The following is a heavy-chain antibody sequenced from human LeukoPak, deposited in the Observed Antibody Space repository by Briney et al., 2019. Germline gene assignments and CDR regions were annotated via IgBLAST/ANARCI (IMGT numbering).Heavy chain of an antibody. CDR2: IIPIFGTA. CDR3: ARGVEYSSSSARYYYYYYMDV. V-gene: IGHV1-69*05. Sequence: SVKVSCKASGGTFSSYAISWVRQAPGLGLEWMGGIIPIFGTANYAQKFQGRVTITTDESTSTAYMELSSLRSEDTAVYYCARGVEYSSSSARYYYYYYMDVWGKGTTVTVSS. J-gene: IGHJ6*03. D-gene: IGHD6-6*01. CDR1: GGTFSSYA.